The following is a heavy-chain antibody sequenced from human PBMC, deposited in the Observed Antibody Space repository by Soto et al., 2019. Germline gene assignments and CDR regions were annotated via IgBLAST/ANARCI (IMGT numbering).Heavy chain of an antibody. V-gene: IGHV3-23*01. CDR1: GFTFSNYA. CDR3: ARADTATVYYYYGMDV. J-gene: IGHJ6*02. Sequence: PGGSLRLSCAASGFTFSNYAMSWVRQAPGKGLEWVSAISGTGGSTYYADSVKGRFTISRDNSKNTLYLQMNSLRAEDTAVYYCARADTATVYYYYGMDVWGQGTTVTVSS. CDR2: ISGTGGST. D-gene: IGHD5-18*01.